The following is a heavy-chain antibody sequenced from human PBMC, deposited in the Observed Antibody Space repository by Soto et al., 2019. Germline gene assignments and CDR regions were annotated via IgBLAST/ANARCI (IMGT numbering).Heavy chain of an antibody. CDR1: GGTFNNYA. V-gene: IGHV1-69*10. CDR2: IIPIFGIP. D-gene: IGHD5-12*01. Sequence: SVKVSCKASGGTFNNYAISGVLQSPGQGLEWMAGIIPIFGIPNYAQKFQGRLTISADKSTSTAYMELVSLTSEDTAVYYCARAADGYNYNWFDPWGQGTLVTVSS. CDR3: ARAADGYNYNWFDP. J-gene: IGHJ5*02.